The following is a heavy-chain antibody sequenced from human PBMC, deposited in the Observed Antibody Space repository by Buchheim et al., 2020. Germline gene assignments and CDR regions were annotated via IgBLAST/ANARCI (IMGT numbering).Heavy chain of an antibody. CDR2: IDPSDSYT. CDR3: ARHLSGSIVGATYYFDY. V-gene: IGHV5-10-1*03. D-gene: IGHD1-26*01. CDR1: GYSFTSYW. Sequence: EVQLVQSGAEVKKPGESLRISCKGSGYSFTSYWISWVRQMPGKGLEWMGRIDPSDSYTNYSPSFQGHVTISADKSISTAYLKWSSLKSSDTARYNCARHLSGSIVGATYYFDYWGQGTL. J-gene: IGHJ4*02.